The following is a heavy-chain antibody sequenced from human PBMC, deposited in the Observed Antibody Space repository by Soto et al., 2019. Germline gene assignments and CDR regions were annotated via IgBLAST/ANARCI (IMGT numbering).Heavy chain of an antibody. CDR2: MNPTSVNT. CDR3: ARLGITGEIDY. CDR1: GYTFTSYY. D-gene: IGHD1-20*01. V-gene: IGHV1-8*01. Sequence: GASVKVSRQGSGYTFTSYYINWGRQATGQGLEGMGWMNPTSVNTGYAQKFQGRVTMTRNTSISTAYMELSSLRSEDTAVYYCARLGITGEIDYWGQGTLVTVSS. J-gene: IGHJ4*02.